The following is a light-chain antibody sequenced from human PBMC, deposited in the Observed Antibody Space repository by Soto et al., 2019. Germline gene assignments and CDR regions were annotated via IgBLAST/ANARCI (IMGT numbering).Light chain of an antibody. CDR2: DAS. J-gene: IGKJ2*01. CDR1: QGIGSD. V-gene: IGKV1-6*01. Sequence: AIQMTQSPSSLSASAGDRVTIACRASQGIGSDLGWYQQKAGKAPKLLIYDASSLQSGVPSRFSGSGSGTDFTLTISCLQPEDFATSYCLQDRSYPYTFGQGTTLEIK. CDR3: LQDRSYPYT.